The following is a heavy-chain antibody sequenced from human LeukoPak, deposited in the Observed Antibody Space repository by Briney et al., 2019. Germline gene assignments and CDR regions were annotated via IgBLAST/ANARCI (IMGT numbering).Heavy chain of an antibody. CDR3: ARGRRDSSGYYSY. J-gene: IGHJ4*02. D-gene: IGHD3-22*01. CDR2: INPNSGGT. CDR1: GYTFTSYY. V-gene: IGHV1-2*02. Sequence: ASVKVSCKASGYTFTSYYIHWVRQAPGQGLEWIGWINPNSGGTNYAQKFQGRVAMTRDTSISIVYMELSRLTSDDTAVHYCARGRRDSSGYYSYWGQGTLVTVSS.